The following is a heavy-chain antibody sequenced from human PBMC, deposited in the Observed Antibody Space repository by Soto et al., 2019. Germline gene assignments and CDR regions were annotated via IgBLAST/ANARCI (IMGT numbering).Heavy chain of an antibody. J-gene: IGHJ4*02. CDR3: ARGDMITFGGVIVPLDY. Sequence: QVQLQESGPGLVKPSETLSLTCTVSGGSISSYYWSWIRQPPGKGLEWIGYIYYSGSTNYNPSLKSRVTISVDTSKNQFSLKLSSVTAADTAVYYCARGDMITFGGVIVPLDYWGQGTLVTVSS. D-gene: IGHD3-16*02. V-gene: IGHV4-59*01. CDR2: IYYSGST. CDR1: GGSISSYY.